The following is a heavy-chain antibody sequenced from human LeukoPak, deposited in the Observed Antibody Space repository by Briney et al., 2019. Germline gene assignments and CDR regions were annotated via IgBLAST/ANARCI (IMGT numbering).Heavy chain of an antibody. V-gene: IGHV4-39*07. D-gene: IGHD4-17*01. J-gene: IGHJ3*02. CDR1: GDSIRSNNYY. CDR2: IYHSGST. Sequence: PSETLSLTCTVSGDSIRSNNYYWGWIRQPPGKGLEWIGEIYHSGSTNYNPSLKSRVTISVDKSKNQFSLKPSSVTAADTAVYYCARVPYGPGAFDIWGQGTMVTVSS. CDR3: ARVPYGPGAFDI.